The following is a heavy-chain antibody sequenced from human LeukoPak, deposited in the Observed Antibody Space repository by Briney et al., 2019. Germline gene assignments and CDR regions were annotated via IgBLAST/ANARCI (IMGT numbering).Heavy chain of an antibody. V-gene: IGHV1-69*01. CDR1: GGTFSSYA. CDR2: IIPIFGTA. D-gene: IGHD3-10*01. CDR3: ARDSKRELLWFGELFHYYYGMDV. J-gene: IGHJ6*04. Sequence: SVTVSCKASGGTFSSYAISWVRQAPGQGLEWMGGIIPIFGTANYAQKFQGRVTITADESTSTAYMELSSLRSEDTAVYYCARDSKRELLWFGELFHYYYGMDVWGKGTTVTVSS.